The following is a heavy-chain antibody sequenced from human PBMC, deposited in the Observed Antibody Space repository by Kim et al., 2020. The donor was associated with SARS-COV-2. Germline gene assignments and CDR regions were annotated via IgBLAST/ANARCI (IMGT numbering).Heavy chain of an antibody. CDR3: AGHEWGGGSYYYDSSGSDY. D-gene: IGHD3-22*01. CDR2: IYYSGST. Sequence: SETLSLTCTVSGGSISSSSYYWGWIRQPPGKGLEWIGSIYYSGSTYYNPSLKSGVTIAVDTTKNQFSLKMSSVTAADTAVYYCAGHEWGGGSYYYDSSGSDYWGQGTLVTVSS. J-gene: IGHJ4*02. V-gene: IGHV4-39*01. CDR1: GGSISSSSYY.